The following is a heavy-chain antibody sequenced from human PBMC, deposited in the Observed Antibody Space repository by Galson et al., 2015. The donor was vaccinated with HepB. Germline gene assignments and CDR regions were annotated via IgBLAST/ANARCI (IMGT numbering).Heavy chain of an antibody. Sequence: SLRLSCAASGFTFSSYNMNWVRQAPGKGLEWVSSISIISSYIYYADSVKGRFTISRDNAKNSLYLQMNRLRAEDTAVYYCARGEESFDYWGQGTLVTVSS. CDR3: ARGEESFDY. D-gene: IGHD1-26*01. J-gene: IGHJ4*02. V-gene: IGHV3-21*01. CDR1: GFTFSSYN. CDR2: ISIISSYI.